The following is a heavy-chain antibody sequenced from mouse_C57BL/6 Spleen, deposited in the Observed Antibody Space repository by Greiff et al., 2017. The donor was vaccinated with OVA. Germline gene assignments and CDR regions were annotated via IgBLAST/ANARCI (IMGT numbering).Heavy chain of an antibody. J-gene: IGHJ3*01. CDR1: GYTFTDYY. D-gene: IGHD2-1*01. Sequence: VHVKQSGPVLVKPGASVKMSCKASGYTFTDYYMNWVKQSHGKSLEWIGVINPYNGGTSYNQKFKGKATLTVDKSSSTAYMELNSLTSEDSAVYYCARMGGNAWFAYWGQGTLVTVSA. CDR3: ARMGGNAWFAY. V-gene: IGHV1-19*01. CDR2: INPYNGGT.